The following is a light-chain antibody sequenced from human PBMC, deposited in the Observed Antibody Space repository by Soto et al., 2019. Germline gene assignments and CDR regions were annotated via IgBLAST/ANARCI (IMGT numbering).Light chain of an antibody. Sequence: EIFITQSPATRSFSPVEGAILSFSASESVGSKVAWYQQKPGQAPRLLIYDASNRPTDIPARFSGSGSGTDFTLTISSLEPEDFAVYYCQQRSNWPPTWTFGQGTKVDIK. CDR2: DAS. CDR3: QQRSNWPPTWT. V-gene: IGKV3-11*01. J-gene: IGKJ1*01. CDR1: ESVGSK.